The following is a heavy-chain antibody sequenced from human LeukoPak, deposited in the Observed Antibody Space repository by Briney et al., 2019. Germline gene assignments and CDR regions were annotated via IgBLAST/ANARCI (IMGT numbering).Heavy chain of an antibody. CDR1: GFTFGDYA. Sequence: GGSLRLSCTGSGFTFGDYAMTWFRLAPGKGLEWVGFIKSNKYGGTTQYAASVEGRFSISRDDSKSVAYLQMNSLRAEDTAVYYCARVLHKRNYDSTTYYGYWGQGTLVTVSS. D-gene: IGHD3-22*01. CDR2: IKSNKYGGTT. V-gene: IGHV3-49*03. CDR3: ARVLHKRNYDSTTYYGY. J-gene: IGHJ4*02.